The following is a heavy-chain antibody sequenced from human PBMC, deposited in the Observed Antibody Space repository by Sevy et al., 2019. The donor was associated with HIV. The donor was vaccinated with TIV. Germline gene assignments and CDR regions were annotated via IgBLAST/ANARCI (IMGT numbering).Heavy chain of an antibody. J-gene: IGHJ4*02. V-gene: IGHV4-4*07. D-gene: IGHD5-18*01. CDR3: ARDGGYNYGQTLHFDY. CDR1: GASINPYC. CDR2: IYTSGST. Sequence: SETLSLTCTVSGASINPYCWSWIRQPAGKGLEWIGRIYTSGSTNYNPSLKSRVTMSVDTSKNQFSLKMNSVTAADTAVYYCARDGGYNYGQTLHFDYWGQGTLVTVSS.